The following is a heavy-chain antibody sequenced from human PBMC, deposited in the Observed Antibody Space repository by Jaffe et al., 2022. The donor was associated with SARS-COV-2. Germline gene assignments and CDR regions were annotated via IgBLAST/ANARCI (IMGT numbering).Heavy chain of an antibody. V-gene: IGHV3-9*01. CDR3: AKDIKVGATISGVDY. J-gene: IGHJ4*02. D-gene: IGHD1-26*01. CDR2: ISWNSGSI. CDR1: GFTFDDYA. Sequence: EVQLVESGGGLVQPGRSLRLSCAASGFTFDDYAMHWVRQAPGKGLEWVSGISWNSGSIGYADSVKGRFTISRDNAKNSLYLQMNSLRAEDTALYYCAKDIKVGATISGVDYWGQGTLVTVSS.